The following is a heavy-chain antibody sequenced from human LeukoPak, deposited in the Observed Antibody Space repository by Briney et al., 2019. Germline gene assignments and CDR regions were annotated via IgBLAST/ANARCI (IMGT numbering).Heavy chain of an antibody. CDR3: ARDVAPKGFDY. V-gene: IGHV3-30-3*01. Sequence: GGSLRLSCAASGFTFSSFAMHWVRQAPGKGLEWVAVMSSGGVSQQYADSVEGRFTISRDNSRDTLYLQMNSLKIEDTAVYYCARDVAPKGFDYWGQGTLVTVSS. D-gene: IGHD2-21*01. CDR1: GFTFSSFA. J-gene: IGHJ4*02. CDR2: MSSGGVSQ.